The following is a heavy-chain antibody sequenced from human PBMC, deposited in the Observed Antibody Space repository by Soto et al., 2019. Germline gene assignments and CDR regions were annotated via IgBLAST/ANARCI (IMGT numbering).Heavy chain of an antibody. D-gene: IGHD6-13*01. CDR2: ISSNGGST. CDR1: GFTFSSYA. V-gene: IGHV3-64*04. CDR3: AKDLIASSWYEGPNSDD. J-gene: IGHJ4*02. Sequence: GGSLRLSCSASGFTFSSYAMHWVRQAPGKGLEYVSAISSNGGSTYYADSVKGRFTISRDNSKNTLYLQMNSLRAEDTAVYYCAKDLIASSWYEGPNSDDWGQGTLVTVSS.